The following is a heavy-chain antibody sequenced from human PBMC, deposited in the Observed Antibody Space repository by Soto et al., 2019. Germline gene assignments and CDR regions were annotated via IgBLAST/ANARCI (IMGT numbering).Heavy chain of an antibody. CDR2: ISSNGGTT. CDR3: VRRVSGSYDY. V-gene: IGHV3-64*01. CDR1: GFTFNNYD. D-gene: IGHD1-26*01. Sequence: ESGGNMVQPGGSLRLSCVASGFTFNNYDMHWVRQAPGKGLEYVSSISSNGGTTYYGNSVKGRFTISRDNSKNTLYLQMGSLRPEDMAVYYCVRRVSGSYDYWGQGTLVTVSS. J-gene: IGHJ4*02.